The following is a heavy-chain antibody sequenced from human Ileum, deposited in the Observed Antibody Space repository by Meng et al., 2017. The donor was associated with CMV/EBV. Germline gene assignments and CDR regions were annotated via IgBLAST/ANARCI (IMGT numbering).Heavy chain of an antibody. CDR1: GFTFSSYW. D-gene: IGHD4-11*01. J-gene: IGHJ4*02. CDR2: INQDGSEK. V-gene: IGHV3-7*01. CDR3: AREEIDPLYSNYIY. Sequence: GESLKISCATSGFTFSSYWMSWVRQAPGKGLEWVANINQDGSEKYYVDSVKGRFTISRDNAENSLYLQMNSLRAEDTAFYYCAREEIDPLYSNYIYWGQGTLVTGSS.